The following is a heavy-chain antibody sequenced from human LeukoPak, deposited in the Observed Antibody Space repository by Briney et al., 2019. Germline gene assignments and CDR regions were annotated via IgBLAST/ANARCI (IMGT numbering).Heavy chain of an antibody. Sequence: KSSQTLSLTCTVSGGSISSGGYYWSWIRQPPGKGLEWIGFIYHSGSTYYNPSLKSRVTISVDRSKNQFSLKLSSVTAADTAVYYCAGQWLPAPYYYMDVWGKGTTVTVSS. CDR2: IYHSGST. V-gene: IGHV4-30-2*01. CDR1: GGSISSGGYY. CDR3: AGQWLPAPYYYMDV. J-gene: IGHJ6*03. D-gene: IGHD6-19*01.